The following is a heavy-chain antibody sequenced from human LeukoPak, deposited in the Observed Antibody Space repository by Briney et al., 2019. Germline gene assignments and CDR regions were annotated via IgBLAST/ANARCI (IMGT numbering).Heavy chain of an antibody. CDR1: GFTFSSYA. CDR2: ISYDGSNK. J-gene: IGHJ4*02. D-gene: IGHD5-12*01. CDR3: ARGGGYSGYDSYFDY. V-gene: IGHV3-30-3*01. Sequence: PGRSLRLSCAASGFTFSSYAMHWVRQAPGKGLEWVAVISYDGSNKYYADSVKGRFTISRDNSKNTLYLQMNSLRAEDTAVYYCARGGGYSGYDSYFDYWGQGTLVTVSS.